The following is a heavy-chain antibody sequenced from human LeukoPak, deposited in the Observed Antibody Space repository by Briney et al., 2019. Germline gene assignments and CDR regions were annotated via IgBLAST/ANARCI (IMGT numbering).Heavy chain of an antibody. CDR2: IKSRTDGETT. CDR3: RYYSLESLRDY. D-gene: IGHD3-3*01. Sequence: GGSLRLSCATSGFTFNNAWMNWVRQAPGKGLEWVGLIKSRTDGETTDYAAPVKGRFTISREDSRNTLYLQMNSLKTEDTAVYYCRYYSLESLRDYWGQGTLVTVSS. CDR1: GFTFNNAW. J-gene: IGHJ4*02. V-gene: IGHV3-15*01.